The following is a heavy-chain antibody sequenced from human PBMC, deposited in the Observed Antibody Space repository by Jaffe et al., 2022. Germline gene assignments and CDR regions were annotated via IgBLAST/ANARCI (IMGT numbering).Heavy chain of an antibody. J-gene: IGHJ6*03. CDR1: GYSFTSYW. CDR3: VRCGQWLVRGGYYYMDV. D-gene: IGHD6-19*01. V-gene: IGHV5-51*03. Sequence: EVQLVQSGAEVKKPGESLKISCKGSGYSFTSYWIGWVRQMPGKGLEWMGIIYPGDSDTTYSPSFQGQVTISADKSISTAYLQWSSLKASDTAMYYCVRCGQWLVRGGYYYMDVWGKGTTVTVSS. CDR2: IYPGDSDT.